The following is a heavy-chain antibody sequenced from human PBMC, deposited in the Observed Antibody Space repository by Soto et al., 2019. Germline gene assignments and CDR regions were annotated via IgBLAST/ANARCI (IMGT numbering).Heavy chain of an antibody. CDR2: ISSSSSTI. D-gene: IGHD2-2*01. CDR1: GFTFSSYS. CDR3: ARDIVVVQAAADAFDI. J-gene: IGHJ3*02. V-gene: IGHV3-48*01. Sequence: PGGSLSLSCAASGFTFSSYSMNWVRQAPGKGLEWVSYISSSSSTIYYADSVKGRFTISRDNAKNSLYLQMNSLRAEDTAVYYCARDIVVVQAAADAFDIWGQGPMGTVSS.